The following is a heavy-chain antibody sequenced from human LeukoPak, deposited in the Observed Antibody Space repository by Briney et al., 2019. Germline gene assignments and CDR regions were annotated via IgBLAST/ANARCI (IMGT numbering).Heavy chain of an antibody. J-gene: IGHJ5*02. CDR3: ATAYYYDSSGYYGGWFDP. Sequence: SETLSLTCAVYGGSFSGYYWSWIRQPPGKGLEWIGEINHSGSTNYNPSLKSRVTISVDTPKNQFSLKLSSVTAADTAVYYCATAYYYDSSGYYGGWFDPWGQGTLVTVSS. D-gene: IGHD3-22*01. CDR1: GGSFSGYY. V-gene: IGHV4-34*01. CDR2: INHSGST.